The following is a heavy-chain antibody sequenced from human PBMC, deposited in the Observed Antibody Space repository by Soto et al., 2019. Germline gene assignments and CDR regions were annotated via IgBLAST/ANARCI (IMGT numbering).Heavy chain of an antibody. D-gene: IGHD6-6*01. CDR1: GYTFTNYG. CDR3: ARGDSSSGLDP. J-gene: IGHJ5*02. V-gene: IGHV1-18*01. CDR2: ISAYKGNT. Sequence: QVQVVQSGTEVKKPGASVKVSCKASGYTFTNYGISWVRQAPGPGPEGMGWISAYKGNTNYAQIFQGRVTLTTDTSTTTAYMALRSLSSDDTAVYYCARGDSSSGLDPWGQGTLVTVSS.